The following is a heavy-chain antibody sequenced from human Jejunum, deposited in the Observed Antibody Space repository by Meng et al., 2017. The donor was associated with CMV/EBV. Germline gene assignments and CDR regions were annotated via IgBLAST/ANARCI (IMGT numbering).Heavy chain of an antibody. CDR2: INPSGYNT. Sequence: KATGYIFTDYYIHWVQQAPGQGLEWMALINPSGYNTNYTQKFQGRITVTRDTSTRTVYMELNNLTFEDTAVYYCAKEGVLYGMDVWGQGTTVTVSS. V-gene: IGHV1-46*01. J-gene: IGHJ6*02. CDR3: AKEGVLYGMDV. CDR1: GYIFTDYY. D-gene: IGHD4/OR15-4a*01.